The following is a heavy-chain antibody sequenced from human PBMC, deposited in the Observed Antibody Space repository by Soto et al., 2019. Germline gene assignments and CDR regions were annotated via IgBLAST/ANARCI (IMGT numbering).Heavy chain of an antibody. CDR3: ASLSRFALDY. CDR1: GFTFNTYT. J-gene: IGHJ4*02. CDR2: ISSSISYI. D-gene: IGHD3-10*01. V-gene: IGHV3-21*01. Sequence: EVQLVESGGGLVKPGGSLRLSCAASGFTFNTYTMNWVRQAPGKGLEWVSSISSSISYIYYTDSVKGRFTISRDNAKNSLYLQMNSLRAEDTAVYYCASLSRFALDYWGQGTLVTVSS.